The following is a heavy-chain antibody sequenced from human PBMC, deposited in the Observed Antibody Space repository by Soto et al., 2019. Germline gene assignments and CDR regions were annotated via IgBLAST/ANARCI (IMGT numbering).Heavy chain of an antibody. J-gene: IGHJ6*02. Sequence: QVQLVQSGAEVKKAGSSVKVSCKASGGTFSSYFINWVRQAPGQGLEWVGGIIPVFDKAYYAETSQGRVTIIADACTTTAYMELSSLRSNDTAVYFCARETPSTTVAYFDCGLDVWGQGTTVTVSS. CDR1: GGTFSSYF. V-gene: IGHV1-69*01. D-gene: IGHD1-1*01. CDR2: IIPVFDKA. CDR3: ARETPSTTVAYFDCGLDV.